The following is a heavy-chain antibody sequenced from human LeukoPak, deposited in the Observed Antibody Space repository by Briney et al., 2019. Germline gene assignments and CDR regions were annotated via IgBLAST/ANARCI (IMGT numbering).Heavy chain of an antibody. J-gene: IGHJ3*02. CDR2: IYYSGST. Sequence: PSETLSLTCTASGGSISSSSYYWGWIRQPPGKGLEWIGSIYYSGSTYYNPSLKSRVTISVDTSKNQFSLKLSSVTAADTAVYYCARHLRGEIKPGDAFDIWGQGTMVTVSS. V-gene: IGHV4-39*01. D-gene: IGHD7-27*01. CDR3: ARHLRGEIKPGDAFDI. CDR1: GGSISSSSYY.